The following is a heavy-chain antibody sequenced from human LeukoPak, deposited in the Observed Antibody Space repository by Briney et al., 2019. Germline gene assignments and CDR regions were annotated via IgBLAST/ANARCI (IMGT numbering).Heavy chain of an antibody. CDR2: ISDDASKT. J-gene: IGHJ4*02. CDR1: GFAFRSYG. D-gene: IGHD3-3*01. CDR3: AKVPSLIWSGYLTDY. V-gene: IGHV3-23*01. Sequence: PGGSLRLSCAASGFAFRSYGMTWVRQAPGKGLEWVSAISDDASKTYYADSVRGRFAISRDNSGNKLYLQMDRLSVEDTAIYYCAKVPSLIWSGYLTDYWGQGTLVTVS.